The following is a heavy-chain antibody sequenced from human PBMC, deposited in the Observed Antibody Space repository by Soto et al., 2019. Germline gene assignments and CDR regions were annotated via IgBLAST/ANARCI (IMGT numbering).Heavy chain of an antibody. CDR3: ARGSAYGDLYSLSYYYYGMDV. V-gene: IGHV4-59*01. D-gene: IGHD4-17*01. CDR2: IYYSGST. J-gene: IGHJ6*02. CDR1: GGSISSYY. Sequence: SETLSLTCTVSGGSISSYYWSWIRQPPGKGLEWIGYIYYSGSTNYNPSLKSRVTISVDTSKNQFSLKLSSVTAADTAVYYCARGSAYGDLYSLSYYYYGMDVWGQGTTVTVS.